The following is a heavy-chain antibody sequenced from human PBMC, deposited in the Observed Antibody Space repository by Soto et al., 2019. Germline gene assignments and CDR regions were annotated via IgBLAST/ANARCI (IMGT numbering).Heavy chain of an antibody. Sequence: SETLSLTCTVSGGSISSSSYYWGWIRQPPGKGLEWIGSIYYSGSTYYKPSLKSRDTISVDTSKNQLSLKLSSVTAADTAVYYCARSSGDLAWLLRLGAFDIWGQGTMVT. D-gene: IGHD3-3*01. V-gene: IGHV4-39*01. CDR2: IYYSGST. CDR1: GGSISSSSYY. CDR3: ARSSGDLAWLLRLGAFDI. J-gene: IGHJ3*02.